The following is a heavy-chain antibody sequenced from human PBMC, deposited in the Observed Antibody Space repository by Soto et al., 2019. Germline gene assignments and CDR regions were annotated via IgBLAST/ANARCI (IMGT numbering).Heavy chain of an antibody. CDR3: AKDGEALYYYDTSGPKTWFDP. Sequence: LRLSCAASGFTFSRYGMYWVRQAQGKGLEWVAIISYDGSNKYYADSVKGRFTISRDDSKNTLYLQMNSLRAEDTAVYYCAKDGEALYYYDTSGPKTWFDPWGLGTLVTVSS. J-gene: IGHJ5*02. D-gene: IGHD3-22*01. CDR1: GFTFSRYG. CDR2: ISYDGSNK. V-gene: IGHV3-30*18.